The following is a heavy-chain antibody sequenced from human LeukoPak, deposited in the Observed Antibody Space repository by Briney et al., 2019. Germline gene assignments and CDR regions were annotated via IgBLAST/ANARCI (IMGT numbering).Heavy chain of an antibody. CDR1: GFTFSSYA. D-gene: IGHD2-8*01. J-gene: IGHJ6*03. Sequence: PGGSLRLSCAASGFTFSSYAMTWVRQAPGKGLEWVSTVSGSAGRTDYADSVKGQFTISRDNLKNTLYLQMNSLRAEDTAVYYCAKNRGHCVNGVCHNYYYMDVWGKGTTVTVSS. CDR2: VSGSAGRT. V-gene: IGHV3-23*01. CDR3: AKNRGHCVNGVCHNYYYMDV.